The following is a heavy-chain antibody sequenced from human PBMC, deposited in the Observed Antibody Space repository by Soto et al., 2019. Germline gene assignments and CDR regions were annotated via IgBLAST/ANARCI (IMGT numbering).Heavy chain of an antibody. D-gene: IGHD6-19*01. V-gene: IGHV3-23*01. CDR2: ISDIGGTT. CDR3: AREYSSAWKTVDY. Sequence: EVQLLESGGGLVQPGRSLRLSCAASGFTFNSYAVSWVRQAPGKGLEWVSAISDIGGTTYYADSVKGRFTISRDNSKNMLYLQMNSLRAEDTAVYYCAREYSSAWKTVDYWGQGTLVTVSS. J-gene: IGHJ4*02. CDR1: GFTFNSYA.